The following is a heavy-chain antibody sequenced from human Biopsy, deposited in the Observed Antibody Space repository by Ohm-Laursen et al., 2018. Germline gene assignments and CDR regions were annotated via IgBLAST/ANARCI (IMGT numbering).Heavy chain of an antibody. Sequence: SETLSLTCTVSGDSISSYYWSWIRQPPGKGLEWIGYVYYTGSTDYNPSLQSRVTISVDTSKNHFSLRLRSVTPADTAIYYCARDRGYHSDRTVPGYFDLWGHGTLVTVSS. V-gene: IGHV4-59*01. CDR2: VYYTGST. CDR1: GDSISSYY. D-gene: IGHD3-22*01. J-gene: IGHJ2*01. CDR3: ARDRGYHSDRTVPGYFDL.